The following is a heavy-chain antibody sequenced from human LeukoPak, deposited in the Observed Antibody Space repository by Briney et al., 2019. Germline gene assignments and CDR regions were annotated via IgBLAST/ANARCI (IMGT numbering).Heavy chain of an antibody. J-gene: IGHJ5*02. V-gene: IGHV3-11*01. Sequence: GGSLRLSSAASGFTFNDYYMSWIRQAPGKGLEWLSYINIGGTNTHYADSVRGRFTISRDNAKKSLYLEMNNLRAEDTAVYYCATDGAGFDTWGQGVLVTVSS. CDR1: GFTFNDYY. CDR2: INIGGTNT. CDR3: ATDGAGFDT.